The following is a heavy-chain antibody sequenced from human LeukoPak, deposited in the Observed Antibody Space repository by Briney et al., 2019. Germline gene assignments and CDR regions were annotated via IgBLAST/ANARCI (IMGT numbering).Heavy chain of an antibody. CDR1: GGSISSSSYY. CDR2: IYYSGST. Sequence: KTSETLSLTCTVSGGSISSSSYYWGWIRQPPEKGLEWIGSIYYSGSTYYNPSLKSRVTISVDTSKNQFSLKLSSVTAADTAVYYCARREKMATIGGYFDYWGQGTLVTVSS. CDR3: ARREKMATIGGYFDY. D-gene: IGHD5-24*01. V-gene: IGHV4-39*01. J-gene: IGHJ4*02.